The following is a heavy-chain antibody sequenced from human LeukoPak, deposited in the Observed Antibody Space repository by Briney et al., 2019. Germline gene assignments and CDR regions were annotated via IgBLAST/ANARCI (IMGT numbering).Heavy chain of an antibody. Sequence: ASVKVSCKASGYTFTGYYMHWVRQAPGQGLEWMGWISAYNGNTNYAQKLQGRVTMTTDTSTSTAYMELRSLRSDDTAVYYCARNAGYFDYGDYWGQGTLVTVSS. V-gene: IGHV1-18*04. J-gene: IGHJ4*02. CDR2: ISAYNGNT. CDR1: GYTFTGYY. D-gene: IGHD3-9*01. CDR3: ARNAGYFDYGDY.